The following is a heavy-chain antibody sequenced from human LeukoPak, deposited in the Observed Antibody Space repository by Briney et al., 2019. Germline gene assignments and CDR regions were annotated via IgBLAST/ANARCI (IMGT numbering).Heavy chain of an antibody. J-gene: IGHJ5*02. CDR2: IYYSGST. D-gene: IGHD3-10*01. CDR3: ARDGVVLLWFGELFRNWFDP. CDR1: GGSISSSSYY. V-gene: IGHV4-39*07. Sequence: SETLSLTCTVSGGSISSSSYYWGWIRQPPGKGLEWIGSIYYSGSTYYNPSLKSRVTISVDTSKNQFSLKLSSVTAADTAVYYCARDGVVLLWFGELFRNWFDPWGQGTLVTVSS.